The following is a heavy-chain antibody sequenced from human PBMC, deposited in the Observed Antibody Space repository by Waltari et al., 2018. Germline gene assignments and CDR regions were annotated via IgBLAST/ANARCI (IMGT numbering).Heavy chain of an antibody. V-gene: IGHV4-59*01. D-gene: IGHD5-12*01. CDR2: IYYSAST. J-gene: IGHJ4*02. CDR1: GGSISSYY. CDR3: AREKLRDGYNSYYFDY. Sequence: QVQLQESGPGLVQPSETLSLTCPVSGGSISSYYWSWIRLPPGKGLELIGYIYYSASTNYNPSLKSRVTISVDTSKNQFSLKLSSVTAADTAVYYCAREKLRDGYNSYYFDYWGQGTLVTVSS.